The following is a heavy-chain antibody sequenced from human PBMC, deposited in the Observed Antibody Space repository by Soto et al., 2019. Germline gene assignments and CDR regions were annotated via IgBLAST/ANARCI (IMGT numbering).Heavy chain of an antibody. CDR3: AGEAGYLNWFDP. J-gene: IGHJ5*02. D-gene: IGHD5-12*01. CDR1: GFTFSSYI. V-gene: IGHV3-48*01. CDR2: ISSSSSTI. Sequence: EVQLVESGGGLVQPGGSLRLSCAASGFTFSSYIMNWVRQAPGKGLEWVSYISSSSSTIYYAYSVKGRFTISRDNAKNSLYLQSNRLRAEDTAVYYWAGEAGYLNWFDPWGQGTLVTVSS.